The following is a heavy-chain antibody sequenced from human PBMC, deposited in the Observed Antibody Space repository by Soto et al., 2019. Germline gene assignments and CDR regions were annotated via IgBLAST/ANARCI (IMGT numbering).Heavy chain of an antibody. J-gene: IGHJ4*02. V-gene: IGHV4-61*01. CDR1: GASVSSGSFY. CDR3: ARVPLRYSSSHNFDS. D-gene: IGHD6-19*01. CDR2: IYNNETF. Sequence: SETLSLTCSVSGASVSSGSFYWSWIRQPPGKGLEWIGFIYNNETFNYNPSLKSRVTLSVDASKHQFSLKLSSVTAADTAVYYCARVPLRYSSSHNFDSWGQGALVTVSS.